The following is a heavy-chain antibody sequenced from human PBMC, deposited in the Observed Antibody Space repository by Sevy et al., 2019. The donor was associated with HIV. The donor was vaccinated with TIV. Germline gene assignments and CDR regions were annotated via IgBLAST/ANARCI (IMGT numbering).Heavy chain of an antibody. CDR1: GFTFSDHY. CDR2: IRNKANSYTT. Sequence: GGSLRLSCAASGFTFSDHYMDWVRQAPGKGLEWVGRIRNKANSYTTEHAASVKGRFTISRDDSKNSLYLQMNSLKTEDTAIYYCARDLRSGGAHFDYWGQGTLVTVSS. CDR3: ARDLRSGGAHFDY. J-gene: IGHJ4*02. D-gene: IGHD3-16*01. V-gene: IGHV3-72*01.